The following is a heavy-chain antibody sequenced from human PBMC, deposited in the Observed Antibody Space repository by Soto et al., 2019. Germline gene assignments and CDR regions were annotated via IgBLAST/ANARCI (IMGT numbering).Heavy chain of an antibody. D-gene: IGHD3-22*01. V-gene: IGHV1-8*01. CDR3: ATVIPYYYDSSGYYPFDY. J-gene: IGHJ4*02. Sequence: ASVKVSCKASGYTFTSYDINWVRQATGQGLEWMGWMNPNSGNTGYAQKFQGRVTMTRNTSISTAYMELSSLRSEDTAVYYCATVIPYYYDSSGYYPFDYWGQGTLVTVSS. CDR1: GYTFTSYD. CDR2: MNPNSGNT.